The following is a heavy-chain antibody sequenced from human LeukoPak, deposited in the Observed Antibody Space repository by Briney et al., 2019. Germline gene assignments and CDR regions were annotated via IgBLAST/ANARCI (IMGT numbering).Heavy chain of an antibody. J-gene: IGHJ5*02. CDR2: IYYSGST. Sequence: SQTLSLTCTVSGGSISSGDYYWSWIRQPPGKGLEWIGYIYYSGSTYYNPSLKSRVTISVDTSKNQFSLKLSSVTAADPAVYYCARDIAVAGTGNWFDPWGQGTLVTVSS. V-gene: IGHV4-30-4*08. D-gene: IGHD6-19*01. CDR3: ARDIAVAGTGNWFDP. CDR1: GGSISSGDYY.